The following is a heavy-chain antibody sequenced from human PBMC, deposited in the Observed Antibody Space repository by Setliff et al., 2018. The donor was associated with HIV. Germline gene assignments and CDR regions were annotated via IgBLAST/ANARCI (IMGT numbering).Heavy chain of an antibody. Sequence: SGPTLVNPTQTLTLTCDFSGFSLATDGVAVGWIRQPPGKGPEWLALIYWDGDKRYNPSLKDRLTITKATSNNHVVLMMSNMDPADTATYYCTHVNSFRSVYFASWGQGTLVTVSS. CDR2: IYWDGDK. CDR1: GFSLATDGVA. CDR3: THVNSFRSVYFAS. J-gene: IGHJ4*02. D-gene: IGHD5-18*01. V-gene: IGHV2-5*02.